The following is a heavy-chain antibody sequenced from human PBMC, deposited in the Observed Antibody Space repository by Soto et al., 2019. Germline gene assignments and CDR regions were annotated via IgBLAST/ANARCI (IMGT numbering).Heavy chain of an antibody. J-gene: IGHJ6*02. CDR2: ISYDGSNK. CDR1: GFTFSSYG. V-gene: IGHV3-30*18. D-gene: IGHD3-10*02. CDR3: AKDLLNRNVLRNYYGMDV. Sequence: GGSLRLSCAASGFTFSSYGMHWVRQAPGKGLERVAVISYDGSNKYYADSVKGRFTISRDNSKNTLYLQMNSLRAEDTAVYYCAKDLLNRNVLRNYYGMDVWGQGTTVTVSS.